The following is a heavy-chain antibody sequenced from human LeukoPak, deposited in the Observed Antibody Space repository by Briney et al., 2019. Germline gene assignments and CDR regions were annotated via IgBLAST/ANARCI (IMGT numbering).Heavy chain of an antibody. CDR3: AKSPVQWGLTSYYYFDY. J-gene: IGHJ4*02. D-gene: IGHD3-10*01. CDR1: GFTFSSYW. V-gene: IGHV3-7*01. CDR2: IKQDGSEK. Sequence: PGGSLRLSCAASGFTFSSYWMSWVRQAPGKGLEWVANIKQDGSEKYYVDSVKGRFTISRDNAKNSLYLQMNSLRAEDTAVYYCAKSPVQWGLTSYYYFDYWGQGTLVTVSS.